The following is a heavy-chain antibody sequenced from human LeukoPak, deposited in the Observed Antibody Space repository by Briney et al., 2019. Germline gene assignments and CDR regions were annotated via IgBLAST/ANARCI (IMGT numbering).Heavy chain of an antibody. CDR2: ISSSSSTI. J-gene: IGHJ4*02. D-gene: IGHD3-9*01. CDR3: AIDWLLFGY. Sequence: PGGSPRLSCAASGFTFSSYSMSWVRQAPGKGLEWVSYISSSSSTIYYADSVKGRFTISRDNAKNSLYLQMNSLRGEDTAVYYCAIDWLLFGYWGQGTLVTVSS. V-gene: IGHV3-48*01. CDR1: GFTFSSYS.